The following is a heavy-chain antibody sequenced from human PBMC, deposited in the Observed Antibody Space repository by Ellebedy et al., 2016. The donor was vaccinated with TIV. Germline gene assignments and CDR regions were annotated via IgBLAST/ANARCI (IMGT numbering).Heavy chain of an antibody. D-gene: IGHD4-11*01. CDR2: ISGSGGST. V-gene: IGHV3-23*01. Sequence: PGGSLRLSCAASRFTFSNYAMSWVRQGPGKGLEWVSAISGSGGSTYYADSVKGRFTISRDNSKSTLYLQMSSLRAEDKAVYYCAREDYKYGRGYFDSWGQGTLVTVSS. CDR3: AREDYKYGRGYFDS. J-gene: IGHJ4*02. CDR1: RFTFSNYA.